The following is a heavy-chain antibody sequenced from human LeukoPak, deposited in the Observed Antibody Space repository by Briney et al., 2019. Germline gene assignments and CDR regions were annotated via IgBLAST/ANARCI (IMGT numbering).Heavy chain of an antibody. D-gene: IGHD3-16*01. J-gene: IGHJ4*02. CDR2: INPNSGGT. CDR1: GYTFTGYY. CDR3: AIIMITFGGVPHYFDY. V-gene: IGHV1-2*06. Sequence: GASVKVSCKASGYTFTGYYMHWVRQAPGQGLEWIGRINPNSGGTNYAQKFQGRVTMTRDTSISTAYMELSRLRSDDTAVYYCAIIMITFGGVPHYFDYWGQGTLVTVSS.